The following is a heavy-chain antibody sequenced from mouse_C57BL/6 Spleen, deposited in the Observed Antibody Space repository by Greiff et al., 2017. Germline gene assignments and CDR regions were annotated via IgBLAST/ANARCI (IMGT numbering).Heavy chain of an antibody. Sequence: QVQLQQSGPELVKPGASVKISCKASGYAFSSSWMNWVKQRPGKGLEWIGRIYPGDGDTNYNGKFKGKATLTADKSSSTAYMQLSSLTSEDSAVYCCARGDDYDPWFAYWGQGTLVTVSA. CDR2: IYPGDGDT. J-gene: IGHJ3*01. V-gene: IGHV1-82*01. CDR1: GYAFSSSW. D-gene: IGHD2-4*01. CDR3: ARGDDYDPWFAY.